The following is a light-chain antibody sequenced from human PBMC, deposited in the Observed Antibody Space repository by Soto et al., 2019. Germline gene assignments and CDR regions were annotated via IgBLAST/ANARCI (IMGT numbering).Light chain of an antibody. CDR1: QSVRSN. J-gene: IGKJ1*01. CDR2: EAS. V-gene: IGKV3-11*01. CDR3: QQRDNWPWT. Sequence: ETVLTQSPATLSLSPGERATLSCRASQSVRSNLAWYQHKPGQAPRLLIYEASNRATGIPGRFSGSGSGTDFTLTISNLEPEDFVVYYCQQRDNWPWTFGQGAKVEIK.